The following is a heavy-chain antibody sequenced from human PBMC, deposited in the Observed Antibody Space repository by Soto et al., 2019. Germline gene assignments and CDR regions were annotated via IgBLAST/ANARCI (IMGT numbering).Heavy chain of an antibody. CDR1: GFTFSSYG. CDR2: LLYDGSNK. V-gene: IGHV3-33*01. CDR3: ARESGLMVRGIQRGYYYYGMDV. J-gene: IGHJ6*02. D-gene: IGHD3-10*01. Sequence: PGGSLRLSCAASGFTFSSYGMHWVRQAPGKGREGGVVLLYDGSNKYYADSVKGRFTISRDNSKNTLYLQMNSLRAEDTAVYYCARESGLMVRGIQRGYYYYGMDVWAKGPRSPSP.